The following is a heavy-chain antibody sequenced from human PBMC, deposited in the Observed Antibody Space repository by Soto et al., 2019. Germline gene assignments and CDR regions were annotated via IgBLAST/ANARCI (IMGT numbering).Heavy chain of an antibody. CDR2: IYHSGST. CDR3: ARGPLGSAGVDY. CDR1: GGSISSGGYS. D-gene: IGHD2-15*01. Sequence: QLQLQESGSGLVKPSQTLSLTCAVSGGSISSGGYSWSWIRQPPGKGLEWIGYIYHSGSTYYNPSLKSRVTISVDRSKHQFSLKLSSVTAADTAVYYCARGPLGSAGVDYWGQGTLVTVSS. V-gene: IGHV4-30-2*01. J-gene: IGHJ4*02.